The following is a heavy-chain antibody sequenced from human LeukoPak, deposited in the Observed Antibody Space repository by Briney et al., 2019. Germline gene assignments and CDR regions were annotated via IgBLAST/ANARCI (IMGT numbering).Heavy chain of an antibody. CDR2: INPNSGGT. CDR3: ARDCSGGSCFDY. CDR1: GYTFTGYY. D-gene: IGHD2-15*01. V-gene: IGHV1-2*02. J-gene: IGHJ4*02. Sequence: ASVKVSCKASGYTFTGYYMHWVRQAPGQGLEWMGWINPNSGGTNYALKFQGRVTMTRDTSISTAYMELSRLRSDDTAVFSCARDCSGGSCFDYWGQGTLVTVSS.